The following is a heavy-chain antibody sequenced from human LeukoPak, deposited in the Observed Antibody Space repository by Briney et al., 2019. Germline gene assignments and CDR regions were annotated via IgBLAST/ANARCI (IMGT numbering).Heavy chain of an antibody. CDR3: TRYDFWSGDFDY. CDR2: IRSKAYGGTT. V-gene: IGHV3-49*03. CDR1: GFTFGDYA. D-gene: IGHD3-3*01. J-gene: IGHJ4*02. Sequence: GGSLRLSCTASGFTFGDYAMSWFRQAPGKGLEWVGFIRSKAYGGTTEYAASVKGRFTISRGDSKSIAYLQMNSLKTEDTAVYYCTRYDFWSGDFDYWGQGTLVTVSS.